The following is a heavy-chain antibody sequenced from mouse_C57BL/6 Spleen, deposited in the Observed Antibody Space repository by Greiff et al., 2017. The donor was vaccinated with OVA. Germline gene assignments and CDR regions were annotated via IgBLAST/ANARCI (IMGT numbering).Heavy chain of an antibody. CDR3: AREEAWDGPDYFDY. V-gene: IGHV1-72*01. D-gene: IGHD4-1*01. CDR2: IDPNSGGT. Sequence: QVQLQQPGAELVKPGASVKLSCKASGYTFTSYWMHWVKQRPGRGLEWIGRIDPNSGGTKYNEKFKSKATLTVDKPSSTAYMQISSLTSEDSAVYYCAREEAWDGPDYFDYGGQGTTLTVSS. CDR1: GYTFTSYW. J-gene: IGHJ2*01.